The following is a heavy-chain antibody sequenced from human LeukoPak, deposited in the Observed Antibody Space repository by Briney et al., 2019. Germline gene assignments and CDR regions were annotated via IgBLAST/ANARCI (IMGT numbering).Heavy chain of an antibody. V-gene: IGHV4-34*01. CDR2: INHSGST. Sequence: PSETLSLTCAVYGGSFSGYYWSWIRQPPGKGLEWIGEINHSGSTNYNPSLKSRVTISVDTSKNQFSLKLSSVTAADTVVYYCARGARYGSGPGKNWFDPWGQGTLVTVSS. CDR1: GGSFSGYY. CDR3: ARGARYGSGPGKNWFDP. J-gene: IGHJ5*02. D-gene: IGHD3-10*01.